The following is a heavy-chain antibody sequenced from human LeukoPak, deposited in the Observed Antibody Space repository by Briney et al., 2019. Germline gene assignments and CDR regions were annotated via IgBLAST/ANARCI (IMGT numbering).Heavy chain of an antibody. CDR1: GGSISSYY. CDR3: AREPGFDSSGYLNWFDP. D-gene: IGHD3-22*01. Sequence: KPSETLSLTCTVSGGSISSYYWSWIRQPPGKGLEWIACISYSGSTKYNPSLKSRVTISVDTSKNQLSLKLSSVTAADTAVSYCAREPGFDSSGYLNWFDPWGQGTLVTVSS. J-gene: IGHJ5*02. CDR2: ISYSGST. V-gene: IGHV4-59*01.